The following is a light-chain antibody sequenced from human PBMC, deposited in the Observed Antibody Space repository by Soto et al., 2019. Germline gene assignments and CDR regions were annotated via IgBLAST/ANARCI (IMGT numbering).Light chain of an antibody. J-gene: IGKJ4*01. V-gene: IGKV3-11*01. CDR1: QDIRIF. CDR2: NAC. Sequence: EIVLTQSPATLSLSPGDSATLSCTASQDIRIFLAWYQQKPGQAPRLLIYNACQRATGIPARFAGSGSGTDFTLTISSLGPEDFAVYYCQQRYHWPPLTFGGGTKVEIK. CDR3: QQRYHWPPLT.